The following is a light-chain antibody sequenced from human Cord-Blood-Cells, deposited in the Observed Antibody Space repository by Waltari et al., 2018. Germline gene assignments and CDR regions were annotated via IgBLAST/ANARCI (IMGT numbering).Light chain of an antibody. CDR2: GAS. J-gene: IGKJ1*01. V-gene: IGKV3-15*01. Sequence: EIVMTQSPATLSVPPGERATLSCRASQSVSSNLAWYQQKPGQAPRLLIYGASTRATGIPARFSGSVSGTEFTLTISSLQSEDFAVYYWQQYNNWWTFGQGTKVEIK. CDR1: QSVSSN. CDR3: QQYNNWWT.